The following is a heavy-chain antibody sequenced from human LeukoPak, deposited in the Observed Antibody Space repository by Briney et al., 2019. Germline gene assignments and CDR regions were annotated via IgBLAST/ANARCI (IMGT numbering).Heavy chain of an antibody. CDR1: GGTISSGGYY. Sequence: SETLSLTCTVSGGTISSGGYYWSWIRQHPGKGLEWIGYIYYSGSTYYNPSLKSRVTISVDTSKNQFSLKLSSVTAADTAVYYCARDRPGYSSNYYGMDVWGQGTTVTVSS. V-gene: IGHV4-31*03. J-gene: IGHJ6*02. CDR2: IYYSGST. CDR3: ARDRPGYSSNYYGMDV. D-gene: IGHD5-18*01.